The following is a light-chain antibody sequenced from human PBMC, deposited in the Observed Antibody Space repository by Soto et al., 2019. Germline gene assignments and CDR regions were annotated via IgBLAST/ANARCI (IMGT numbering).Light chain of an antibody. V-gene: IGKV3-15*01. J-gene: IGKJ2*01. CDR1: QSISNN. CDR2: GIS. CDR3: QQYNNWPHT. Sequence: EVVMTQSPTTLSVSPGERVTLSCRASQSISNNLAWYRKKPGQAPSLLIYGISTRATGLPARFSGSGSGTEFTLTISSLQSDDFALYYCQQYNNWPHTFGQGTKLVIK.